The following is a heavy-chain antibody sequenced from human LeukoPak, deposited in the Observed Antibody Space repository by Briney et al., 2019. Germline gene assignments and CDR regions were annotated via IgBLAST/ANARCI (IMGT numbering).Heavy chain of an antibody. CDR2: ISGSGGST. D-gene: IGHD6-19*01. CDR3: AKDMGLAVTAMFDY. CDR1: GLTFSTYA. V-gene: IGHV3-23*01. Sequence: GGSLRLSCAASGLTFSTYAMSWVRQAPGKGLEWVSGISGSGGSTYYADSVKGRFTISRENSKKTLYLQMNSLRAGDTAVYFCAKDMGLAVTAMFDYWGQGILVTVSS. J-gene: IGHJ4*02.